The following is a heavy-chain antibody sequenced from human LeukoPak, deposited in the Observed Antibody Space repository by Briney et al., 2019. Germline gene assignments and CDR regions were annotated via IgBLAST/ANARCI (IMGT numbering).Heavy chain of an antibody. CDR1: GGTFSNYA. CDR3: AGIAAAGPFDY. CDR2: IIPIFGTA. D-gene: IGHD6-13*01. J-gene: IGHJ4*02. V-gene: IGHV1-69*05. Sequence: SVNVSYKASGGTFSNYAISWVRQAPGQGLEWMGGIIPIFGTANYAQNFQDRVTTTTNASTSTAYMELSSLSSEDTAVYYCAGIAAAGPFDYWGQGTLVTVSS.